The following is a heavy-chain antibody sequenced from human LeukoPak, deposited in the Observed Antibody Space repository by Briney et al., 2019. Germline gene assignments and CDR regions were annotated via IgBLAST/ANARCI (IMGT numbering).Heavy chain of an antibody. CDR2: MIPIFGTA. Sequence: SVKVSCKASGGTFSSYAISWVRQAPGQGLEWMGRMIPIFGTANYAQKFQGRVTITTDESTSTAYMELSSLRSEDTAVYYCARSLLGYCSGGSCQLSTGYYYYYMDVWGKGTTVTVSS. CDR1: GGTFSSYA. CDR3: ARSLLGYCSGGSCQLSTGYYYYYMDV. D-gene: IGHD2-15*01. V-gene: IGHV1-69*05. J-gene: IGHJ6*03.